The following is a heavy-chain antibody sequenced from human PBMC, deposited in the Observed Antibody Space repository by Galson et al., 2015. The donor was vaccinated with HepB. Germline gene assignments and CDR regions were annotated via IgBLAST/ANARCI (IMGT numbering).Heavy chain of an antibody. V-gene: IGHV4-61*05. CDR2: IYYSGST. J-gene: IGHJ4*02. CDR1: GGPISSSSYY. D-gene: IGHD2-21*02. CDR3: ARAYCGGDCYSDWVPFDY. Sequence: SETLSLTCTVSGGPISSSSYYWGWIRQPPGKGLEWIGYIYYSGSTNYNPSLKSRVTISVDTSKNQFSLKLSSVTAADTAVYYCARAYCGGDCYSDWVPFDYWGQGTLVTVSS.